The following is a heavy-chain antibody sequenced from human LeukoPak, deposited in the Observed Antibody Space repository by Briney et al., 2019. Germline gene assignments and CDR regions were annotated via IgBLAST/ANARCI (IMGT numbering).Heavy chain of an antibody. V-gene: IGHV4-61*08. Sequence: KSSQTLSLTCTVSGGSISSGGYYWSWIRQPPGKGLEWIGYIYYSGSTNYNPSLKSRVTISVDTSKTQFSLKLSSVTAADTAVYYCARDRLWWTYWGQGTLVTVSS. CDR2: IYYSGST. CDR1: GGSISSGGYY. J-gene: IGHJ4*02. D-gene: IGHD2-21*01. CDR3: ARDRLWWTY.